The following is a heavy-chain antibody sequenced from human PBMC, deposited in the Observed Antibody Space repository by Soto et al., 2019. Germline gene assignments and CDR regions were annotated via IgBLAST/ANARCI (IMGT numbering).Heavy chain of an antibody. D-gene: IGHD6-13*01. Sequence: GGSLRLSCAASGFIVSSSYMSWVRQAPGKGLEWVSVLYSDGRTCYADSVKGRFTISRDNSKNTLYLQMNSLSAEDTAVYYCARCSGWYGQCYFDCWGQGTLVTVSS. CDR1: GFIVSSSY. V-gene: IGHV3-53*01. J-gene: IGHJ4*02. CDR2: LYSDGRT. CDR3: ARCSGWYGQCYFDC.